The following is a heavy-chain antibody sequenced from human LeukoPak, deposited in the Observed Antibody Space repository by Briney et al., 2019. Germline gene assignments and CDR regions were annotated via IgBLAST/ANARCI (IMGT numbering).Heavy chain of an antibody. CDR3: ARNSGWYGVS. Sequence: GGSLRLSRTASGFTLSSHEMSWLRQAPGKGLEWVSSIDYSGGSTHYADSVMSRFTISRDNSKNTLYLQLNSLSADDTAVYYCARNSGWYGVSWGQGTLVTVSS. D-gene: IGHD6-19*01. CDR2: IDYSGGST. CDR1: GFTLSSHE. J-gene: IGHJ4*02. V-gene: IGHV3-23*01.